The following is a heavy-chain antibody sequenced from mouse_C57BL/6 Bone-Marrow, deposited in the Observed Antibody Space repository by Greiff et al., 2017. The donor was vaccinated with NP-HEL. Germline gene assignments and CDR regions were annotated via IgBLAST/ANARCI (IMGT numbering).Heavy chain of an antibody. CDR1: GFTFSSYG. V-gene: IGHV5-6*01. J-gene: IGHJ2*01. CDR2: ISSGGSYT. CDR3: ARHRLGLLDY. D-gene: IGHD4-1*01. Sequence: EVKVVESGGDLVKPGGSLKLSCAASGFTFSSYGMSWVRQTPDKRLEWVATISSGGSYTYYPDSVKGRFTISRDNAKNTLYLQMSSLKSEDTAMYYCARHRLGLLDYWGQGTTLTVSS.